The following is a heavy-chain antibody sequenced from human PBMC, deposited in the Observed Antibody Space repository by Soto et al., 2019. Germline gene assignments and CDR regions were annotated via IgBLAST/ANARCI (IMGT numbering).Heavy chain of an antibody. J-gene: IGHJ5*02. Sequence: SVKVSCKASGGTFSSYAISWVRQAPGQGLEWMGGIIPIFGTANYAQKFQGRVTITADESTSTAYMELSSLRSEDTAVYYCARDPRTTVTTYAAPFDPWGQGTLVTVSS. D-gene: IGHD4-4*01. CDR1: GGTFSSYA. V-gene: IGHV1-69*13. CDR2: IIPIFGTA. CDR3: ARDPRTTVTTYAAPFDP.